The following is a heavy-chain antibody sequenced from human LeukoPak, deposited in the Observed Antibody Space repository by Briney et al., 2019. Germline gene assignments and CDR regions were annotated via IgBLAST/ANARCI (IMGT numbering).Heavy chain of an antibody. J-gene: IGHJ4*02. CDR3: AAGQTLWNYFDF. CDR2: LYSGGST. V-gene: IGHV3-66*02. CDR1: GFTVSSNH. D-gene: IGHD3-10*01. Sequence: GGSLRLSCAASGFTVSSNHMIWVRRAPGKGPEWVSVLYSGGSTYSADSVKGRFTISRDNSKNTLYLQMNSLRPEDTAVYHCAAGQTLWNYFDFWGQGTLVTVSS.